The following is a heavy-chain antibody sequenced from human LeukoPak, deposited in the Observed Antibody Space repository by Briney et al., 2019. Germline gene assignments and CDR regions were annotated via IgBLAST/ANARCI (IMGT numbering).Heavy chain of an antibody. CDR3: AAARGPYSSSWYDEFDY. Sequence: GASVKVSCKASGFTFTSSAMQWVRQARGQRLEWIGWIVVGRGNTNYAQKFQERVTITRDMSTSTAYMELSSLRSEDTAVYYCAAARGPYSSSWYDEFDYWGQGTLVTVSS. D-gene: IGHD6-13*01. J-gene: IGHJ4*02. CDR1: GFTFTSSA. V-gene: IGHV1-58*02. CDR2: IVVGRGNT.